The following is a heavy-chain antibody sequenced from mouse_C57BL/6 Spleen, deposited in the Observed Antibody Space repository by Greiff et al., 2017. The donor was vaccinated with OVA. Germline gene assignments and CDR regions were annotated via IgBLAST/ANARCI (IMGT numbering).Heavy chain of an antibody. CDR1: GFTFSDYG. J-gene: IGHJ1*03. D-gene: IGHD1-1*01. CDR3: ARGAVVATRYFDV. V-gene: IGHV5-17*01. Sequence: EVHLVESGGGLVKPGGSLKLSCAASGFTFSDYGMHWVRQAPEKGLEWVAYISSGSSTIYYADTVKGRFTISRDNAKNTLFLQMTSLRSEDTAMYYCARGAVVATRYFDVWGTGTTVTVSS. CDR2: ISSGSSTI.